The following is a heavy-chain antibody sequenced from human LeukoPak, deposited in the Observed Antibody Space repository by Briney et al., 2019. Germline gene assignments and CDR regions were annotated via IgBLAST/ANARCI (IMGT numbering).Heavy chain of an antibody. CDR1: GGTFSSYA. CDR2: IIPIFGTA. J-gene: IGHJ4*02. Sequence: SVKVSCKASGGTFSSYAISWVRQAPGQGLEWMGGIIPIFGTANHAQKFQGRVTITADESTSTAYMELSSLRSEDTAVYYCARYPRIRYDRRNYYFDYWGQGTLVTVSS. V-gene: IGHV1-69*13. D-gene: IGHD3-22*01. CDR3: ARYPRIRYDRRNYYFDY.